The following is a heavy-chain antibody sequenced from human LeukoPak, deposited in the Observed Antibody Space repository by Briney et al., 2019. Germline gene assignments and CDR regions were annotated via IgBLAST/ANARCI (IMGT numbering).Heavy chain of an antibody. CDR3: ARAIAGDPFDY. V-gene: IGHV4-59*01. J-gene: IGHJ4*02. CDR2: IYYSGST. Sequence: SETLSLTCTVSGGSISRYYWSWIRQPPGKGLEWIGYIYYSGSTNYNPSLKSRVTISVDTSKNQFSLKLSSVTAADTAVYYCARAIAGDPFDYWGQGTLVTVSS. CDR1: GGSISRYY. D-gene: IGHD3-16*01.